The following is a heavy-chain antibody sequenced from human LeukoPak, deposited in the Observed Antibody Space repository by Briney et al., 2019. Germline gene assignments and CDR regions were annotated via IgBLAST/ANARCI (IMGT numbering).Heavy chain of an antibody. CDR1: GFTFSSYG. Sequence: GGSLRLSCAASGFTFSSYGISWVRQAPGKGLEWVAVISYDGSNKYYADSVKGRFTISRDNSKNTLYLQMNSLRAEDTAVYYCARDGSGSYFLGAFDIWGQGTMVTVSS. CDR2: ISYDGSNK. J-gene: IGHJ3*02. CDR3: ARDGSGSYFLGAFDI. V-gene: IGHV3-30*03. D-gene: IGHD3-10*01.